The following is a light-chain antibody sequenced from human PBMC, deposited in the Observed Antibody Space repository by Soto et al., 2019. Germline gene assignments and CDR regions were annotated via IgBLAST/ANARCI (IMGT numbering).Light chain of an antibody. Sequence: DIQLTQSPSFLSASVGDRVTVSCRASQDISTSLAWFQQKAGKVPQLLVYPASTLQDGVPSRFSGSGSGTYFTLTINNLQAEDFATYYCPHIRTYPFSFGQGTKVDI. CDR2: PAS. CDR3: PHIRTYPFS. CDR1: QDISTS. J-gene: IGKJ2*03. V-gene: IGKV1-9*01.